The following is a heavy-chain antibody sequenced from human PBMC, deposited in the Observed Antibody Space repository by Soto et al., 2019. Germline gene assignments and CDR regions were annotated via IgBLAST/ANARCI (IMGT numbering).Heavy chain of an antibody. J-gene: IGHJ6*01. CDR1: GYTFTSYD. CDR3: ARSTYDDVWGDYDDSDGLED. CDR2: MNPNSGNT. D-gene: IGHD3-3*01. Sequence: ASVKVSCKASGYTFTSYDINWVRQATGQGLEWMGWMNPNSGNTRYAQKFQGRVIMTRNTSTSTAYMELSSLRSEDTAVYHYARSTYDDVWGDYDDSDGLEDWGKVTRVSVSS. V-gene: IGHV1-8*01.